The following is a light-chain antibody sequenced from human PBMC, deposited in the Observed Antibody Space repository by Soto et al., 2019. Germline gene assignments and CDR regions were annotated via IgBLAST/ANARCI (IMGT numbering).Light chain of an antibody. CDR1: QCLTNSF. CDR2: HTS. Sequence: LTQSPGTLSLSPGERATLSCRASQCLTNSFIAWYQQRPGQAPRLLIYHTSSMASGIPYRFSGSGSGTDFTLTITRLETEDIAVFYCQQYGTSEIMFGQGTRVDIK. CDR3: QQYGTSEIM. V-gene: IGKV3-20*01. J-gene: IGKJ5*01.